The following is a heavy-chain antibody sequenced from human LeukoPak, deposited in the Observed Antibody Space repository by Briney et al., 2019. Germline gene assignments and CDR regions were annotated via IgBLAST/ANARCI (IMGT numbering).Heavy chain of an antibody. CDR2: ISLTGLT. CDR1: DGSISNTNW. CDR3: SRENGAFSPFGY. V-gene: IGHV4-4*02. D-gene: IGHD2-8*01. Sequence: PSETLSLTCGVSDGSISNTNWWSWVRQPPGQGLEWVGEISLTGLTHYNPSLESRVTVSLDKSKNQLSLNLTSVTAADTAVYYCSRENGAFSPFGYWGQGTLVTVLS. J-gene: IGHJ4*02.